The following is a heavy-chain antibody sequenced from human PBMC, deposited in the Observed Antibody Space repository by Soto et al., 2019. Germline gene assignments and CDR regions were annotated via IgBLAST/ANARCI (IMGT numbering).Heavy chain of an antibody. CDR2: ISGSGGST. V-gene: IGHV3-23*01. CDR3: ARGGIGYCSGGTCFYTEFDI. D-gene: IGHD2-15*01. CDR1: GFTFSSYA. Sequence: GGSLRLSCAASGFTFSSYAMSWVRQAPGKGLEWVSAISGSGGSTYYADSVKGRFTISRDNSKNTLYLQMNSLRVEDTAVYYCARGGIGYCSGGTCFYTEFDIWGQGSMVTVAS. J-gene: IGHJ3*02.